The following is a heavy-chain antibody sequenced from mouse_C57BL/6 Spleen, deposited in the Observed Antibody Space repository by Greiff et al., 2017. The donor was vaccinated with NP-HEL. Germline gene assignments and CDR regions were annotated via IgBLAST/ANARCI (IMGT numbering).Heavy chain of an antibody. CDR1: GYTFTSYW. Sequence: QVQLQQSGAELVKPGASVKLSCKASGYTFTSYWMHWVKQRPGQGLEWIGMIHPNSGSTNYNEKFKSKATLTVDKSSSTAYMQLSSLTSEDSAVYYCAIYYDYRFAYWGQGTLVTVSA. D-gene: IGHD2-4*01. CDR2: IHPNSGST. V-gene: IGHV1-64*01. J-gene: IGHJ3*01. CDR3: AIYYDYRFAY.